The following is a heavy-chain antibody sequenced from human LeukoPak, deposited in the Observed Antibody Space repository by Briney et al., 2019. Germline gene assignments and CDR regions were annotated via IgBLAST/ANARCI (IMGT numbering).Heavy chain of an antibody. CDR1: GYTFTGYY. D-gene: IGHD5-18*01. J-gene: IGHJ4*02. Sequence: ASVKVSCKASGYTFTGYYMHWVRQAPGQGLEWMGRINPNSGGTNYAQKFQGRVTMTRDTSISTAYMELSRLRSDDTAVYYCARAARGYSYEFDYWGQGTLVTVSS. V-gene: IGHV1-2*06. CDR3: ARAARGYSYEFDY. CDR2: INPNSGGT.